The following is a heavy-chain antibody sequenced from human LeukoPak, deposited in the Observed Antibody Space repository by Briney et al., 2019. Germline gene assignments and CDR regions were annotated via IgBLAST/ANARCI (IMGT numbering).Heavy chain of an antibody. CDR2: ISVDGRST. D-gene: IGHD6-13*01. J-gene: IGHJ4*02. Sequence: PGGSLRLSCEAYGFSLNSYWMHWVRQAPGEGPVWVSRISVDGRSTAYADSVKGRFTISRDNAKNTLYLGMNSLRADDTAVYYCAREGYSTCWYFFDNWGRGTRVTVSS. V-gene: IGHV3-74*03. CDR1: GFSLNSYW. CDR3: AREGYSTCWYFFDN.